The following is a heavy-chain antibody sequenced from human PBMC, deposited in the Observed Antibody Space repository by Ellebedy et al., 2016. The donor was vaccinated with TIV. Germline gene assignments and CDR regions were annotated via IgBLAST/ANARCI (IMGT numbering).Heavy chain of an antibody. CDR2: MNPNSGNT. J-gene: IGHJ6*02. V-gene: IGHV1-8*01. CDR1: GYTFTSYD. D-gene: IGHD2-21*02. CDR3: ARGGHIVVVTAMRDYYYYGMDV. Sequence: ASVKVSCXASGYTFTSYDINWVRQATGQGLEWMGWMNPNSGNTGYAQKFQGRVTMTRNTSISTAYMELSSLRSEDTAVYYCARGGHIVVVTAMRDYYYYGMDVWGQGTTVTVSS.